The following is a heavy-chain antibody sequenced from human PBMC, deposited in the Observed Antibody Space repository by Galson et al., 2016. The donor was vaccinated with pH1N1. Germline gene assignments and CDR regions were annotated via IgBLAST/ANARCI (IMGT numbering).Heavy chain of an antibody. J-gene: IGHJ4*02. D-gene: IGHD4-17*01. CDR2: IYYSGST. CDR1: GGSVGSDCY. CDR3: ARPSRNFGDYAY. V-gene: IGHV4-39*01. Sequence: TCSVSGGSVGSDCYWGWIRQPPGKGLEWIGSIYYSGSTYYNPSLRGRVTISMDTSRNQLSLMLTSVTAADTAVYYCARPSRNFGDYAYWGQGTLVAVSS.